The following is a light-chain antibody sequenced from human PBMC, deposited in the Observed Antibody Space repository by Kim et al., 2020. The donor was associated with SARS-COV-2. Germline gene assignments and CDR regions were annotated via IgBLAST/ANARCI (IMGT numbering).Light chain of an antibody. V-gene: IGLV4-69*01. CDR2: LNSDGSH. CDR3: QTWGTGIWV. Sequence: QPVLTQSPSASASLGASVKLTCTLSSGHSNYAIAWHQQQPEKGPRYLMKLNSDGSHSKGDGIPDRFSGSSSGAERYLTISSLQSGDEADYYCQTWGTGIWVFGGGTQLTVL. J-gene: IGLJ3*02. CDR1: SGHSNYA.